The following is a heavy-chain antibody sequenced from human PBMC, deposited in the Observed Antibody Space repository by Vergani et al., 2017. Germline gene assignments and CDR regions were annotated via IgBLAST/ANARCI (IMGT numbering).Heavy chain of an antibody. J-gene: IGHJ4*02. CDR1: GYTFTSYG. Sequence: QVQLVQSGAEVKKPGASVKVSCKASGYTFTSYGISWVRQAPGQGLEWMGWISAYNGNTNYAQKLQGRVTMTTDKSTSTAYMELRSLRSDDTAVYYCARSDSSGYRHVGLGHYWGQGTLVTVSS. V-gene: IGHV1-18*01. D-gene: IGHD3-22*01. CDR3: ARSDSSGYRHVGLGHY. CDR2: ISAYNGNT.